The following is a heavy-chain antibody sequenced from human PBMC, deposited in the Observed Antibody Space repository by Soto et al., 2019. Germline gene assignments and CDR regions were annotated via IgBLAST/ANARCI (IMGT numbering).Heavy chain of an antibody. Sequence: PGGSLRLSCAASRFTFSSYAMSWVRQAPGKGLEWVSAISGSGGSTYYADSVKGRFTISRDNSKNTLYLQMNSLRAEDTAVYYCAKDDVVVTDPGFDYWGQGTLVTVSS. D-gene: IGHD2-21*02. CDR3: AKDDVVVTDPGFDY. V-gene: IGHV3-23*01. CDR1: RFTFSSYA. J-gene: IGHJ4*02. CDR2: ISGSGGST.